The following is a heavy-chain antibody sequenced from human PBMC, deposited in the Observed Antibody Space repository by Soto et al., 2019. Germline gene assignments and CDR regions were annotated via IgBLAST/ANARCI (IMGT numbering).Heavy chain of an antibody. Sequence: ASVKVSCKASGYTFTSYAMHWVRQAPGQRLEWMGWINAGNGNTKYSQKFQGRVTITRDTSASTAYMELSSLRSEDTAVYYCARSPPTGTTPPNYLDYWGQGTLVTVSS. D-gene: IGHD1-7*01. CDR3: ARSPPTGTTPPNYLDY. V-gene: IGHV1-3*01. CDR2: INAGNGNT. J-gene: IGHJ4*02. CDR1: GYTFTSYA.